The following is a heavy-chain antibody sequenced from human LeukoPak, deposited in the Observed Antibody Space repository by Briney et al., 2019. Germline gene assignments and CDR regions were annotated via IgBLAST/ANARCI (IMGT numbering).Heavy chain of an antibody. Sequence: PSETLSLTCAVYGGSFSGYYWSWIRQPPGKGLEWIGEINHSGSTNYNPSLKSRVTIPVDTSKNQFSLKLSSVTAADTAVYYCARERGRQDYWGQGTLVTVSS. CDR2: INHSGST. CDR1: GGSFSGYY. CDR3: ARERGRQDY. J-gene: IGHJ4*02. D-gene: IGHD1-1*01. V-gene: IGHV4-34*01.